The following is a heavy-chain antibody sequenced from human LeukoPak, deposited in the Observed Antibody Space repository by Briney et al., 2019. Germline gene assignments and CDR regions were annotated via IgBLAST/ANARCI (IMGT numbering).Heavy chain of an antibody. D-gene: IGHD3-22*01. Sequence: PSETLSLTCAVSGGSISNSNWWSWARQPPGKGLEWIGEIYHSGNTNYNPSLKSRVTITVDTSKNQFSLELNSVTAADTALYFCTTLYYYDTTGYYWRGFDYWGQGALVTVSS. CDR3: TTLYYYDTTGYYWRGFDY. J-gene: IGHJ4*02. CDR2: IYHSGNT. V-gene: IGHV4-4*02. CDR1: GGSISNSNW.